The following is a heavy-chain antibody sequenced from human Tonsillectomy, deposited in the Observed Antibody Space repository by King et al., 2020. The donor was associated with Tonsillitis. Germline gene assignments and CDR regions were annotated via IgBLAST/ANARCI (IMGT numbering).Heavy chain of an antibody. CDR2: ISGSGGST. CDR3: AKDRDFWSPHGMDV. D-gene: IGHD3-3*01. CDR1: GFTFSSYA. Sequence: VQLVESGGGLIQPGGSLRLSCAASGFTFSSYAMNWVRQAPGKGLEWVSGISGSGGSTYYADSVKGRFAISRDNSKNTLYLQMNSLRAEGTAVYYCAKDRDFWSPHGMDVWGQGTTVTVSS. J-gene: IGHJ6*02. V-gene: IGHV3-23*04.